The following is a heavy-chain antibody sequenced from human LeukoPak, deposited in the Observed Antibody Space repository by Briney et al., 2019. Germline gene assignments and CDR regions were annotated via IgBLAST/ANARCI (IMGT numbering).Heavy chain of an antibody. CDR2: INAGNGNT. CDR1: GYTFTSYA. J-gene: IGHJ4*02. V-gene: IGHV1-3*01. D-gene: IGHD6-13*01. CDR3: ARPYTYSSKYTYFDY. Sequence: ASVKVSCKASGYTFTSYAMHWVRQAPGQRPEWMGWINAGNGNTKYSQKFQGRVTITRDTSASTAYMELSSLRSEDTAVYYCARPYTYSSKYTYFDYWGQGTLVTVSS.